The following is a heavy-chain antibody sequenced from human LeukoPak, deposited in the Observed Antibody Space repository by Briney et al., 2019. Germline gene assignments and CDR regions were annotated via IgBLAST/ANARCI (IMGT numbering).Heavy chain of an antibody. V-gene: IGHV1-18*01. Sequence: ASVKVSCKASGYTFTNHGISWVRQAPGQGLEWMGWNSTYNGNTNYAQKLQGRVTMTTDTSTSTAYMELRSLRSDDTAVYYCARSGGWAYGDYDGFIAFDIWGQGTMVTVSS. CDR1: GYTFTNHG. D-gene: IGHD4-17*01. CDR3: ARSGGWAYGDYDGFIAFDI. J-gene: IGHJ3*02. CDR2: NSTYNGNT.